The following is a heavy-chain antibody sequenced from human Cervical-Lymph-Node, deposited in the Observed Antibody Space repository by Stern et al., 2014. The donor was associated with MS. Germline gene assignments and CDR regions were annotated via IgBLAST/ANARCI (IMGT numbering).Heavy chain of an antibody. V-gene: IGHV5-51*03. CDR3: ASSRIAVTLDY. CDR2: IFPGDSDT. CDR1: GYSFTSYW. D-gene: IGHD6-19*01. Sequence: VQLVESGAEVKKPGESLKISCKVSGYSFTSYWIGWGRQMPGKGLEWMGIIFPGDSDTRYRPAFQGQVTISVDKSISTAYLQWSSLKASDTAMYYCASSRIAVTLDYWGQGTQVTVSS. J-gene: IGHJ4*02.